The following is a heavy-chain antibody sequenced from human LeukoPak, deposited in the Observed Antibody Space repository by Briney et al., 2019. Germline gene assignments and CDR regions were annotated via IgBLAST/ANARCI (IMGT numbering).Heavy chain of an antibody. D-gene: IGHD5-12*01. Sequence: GGSLRLSCAASGFTFSSYTMNWVRQAPGQGLEWVSTISDPHSGSETHYADSVQGRFTISRDDSQNMVYQQMDSLRAEGTAVYYCTTRLRNHFDYWGQGTQVTVSS. CDR1: GFTFSSYT. CDR3: TTRLRNHFDY. CDR2: ISDPHSGSET. V-gene: IGHV3-23*01. J-gene: IGHJ4*02.